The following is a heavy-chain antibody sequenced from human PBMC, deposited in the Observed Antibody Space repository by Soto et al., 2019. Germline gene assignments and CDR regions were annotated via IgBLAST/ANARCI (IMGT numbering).Heavy chain of an antibody. J-gene: IGHJ6*04. V-gene: IGHV4-59*01. D-gene: IGHD2-21*01. CDR3: ARHDVIAKVQNGMGL. Sequence: SETLSLTCTVSGGSIIGFYWSWMRQPPGKGLEWIGYIFYAGTTLYTPSLKSRVTISVDTSNNQFSLKLSSVTAADTAVYYCARHDVIAKVQNGMGLWGKVTMVTVSS. CDR1: GGSIIGFY. CDR2: IFYAGTT.